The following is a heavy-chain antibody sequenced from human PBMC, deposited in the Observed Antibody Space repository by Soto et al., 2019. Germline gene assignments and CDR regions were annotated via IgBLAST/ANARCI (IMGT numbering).Heavy chain of an antibody. Sequence: QVQLQESGPGLVKPSQTLSLTCTVSGGSISSGGYYWNWIRQHPGKGLEWIGYIYYIGSTYYNPSLRSRGTIALDTSKNQSSLKLSSVTAADTAVYYCARSVFPWGQGTLVTVSS. V-gene: IGHV4-31*03. CDR1: GGSISSGGYY. CDR2: IYYIGST. CDR3: ARSVFP. J-gene: IGHJ5*02.